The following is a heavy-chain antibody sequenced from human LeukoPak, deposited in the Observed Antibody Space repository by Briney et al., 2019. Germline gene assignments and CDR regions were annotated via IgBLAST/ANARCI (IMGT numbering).Heavy chain of an antibody. CDR3: ARAAVYYDCSGYLLNDAFDI. V-gene: IGHV1-69*13. Sequence: ASVKVSCKASGGTFSSYAISWVRQAPGQGLEWMGGIIPIFGTANYAQKFQGRVTITADESTSTAYMELSSLRSEDTAVYYCARAAVYYDCSGYLLNDAFDIWGQGTMVTVSS. CDR1: GGTFSSYA. CDR2: IIPIFGTA. D-gene: IGHD3-22*01. J-gene: IGHJ3*02.